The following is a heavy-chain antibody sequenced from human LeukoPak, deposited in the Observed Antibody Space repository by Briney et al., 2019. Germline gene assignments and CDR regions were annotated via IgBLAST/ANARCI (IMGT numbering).Heavy chain of an antibody. Sequence: KPSETLSLTCTVSGGSISSSSYYWGWIRQPPGKGLEWIGSIYYSGSTYYNPSLKSRVTISVDTSKNQFSLKLSSVTAADTAVYYCARLTRSSTRGNWFDPWGQGTLVTVSS. CDR3: ARLTRSSTRGNWFDP. D-gene: IGHD2-2*01. CDR1: GGSISSSSYY. CDR2: IYYSGST. V-gene: IGHV4-39*01. J-gene: IGHJ5*02.